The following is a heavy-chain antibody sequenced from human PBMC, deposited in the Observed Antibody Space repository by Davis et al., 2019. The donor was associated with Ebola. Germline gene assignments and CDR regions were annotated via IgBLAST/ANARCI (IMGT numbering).Heavy chain of an antibody. CDR1: GYTFTAYH. V-gene: IGHV1-2*06. CDR3: ARLCSSSCPNDY. CDR2: MNPHSGGT. J-gene: IGHJ4*02. Sequence: ASVKVSCKASGYTFTAYHMHWVRQAPGQGLEWMGRMNPHSGGTNYAQTFQGRVTMISDTSISTAYMELSRLTYDDTAVYYCARLCSSSCPNDYWDQGTLVTVSS. D-gene: IGHD6-13*01.